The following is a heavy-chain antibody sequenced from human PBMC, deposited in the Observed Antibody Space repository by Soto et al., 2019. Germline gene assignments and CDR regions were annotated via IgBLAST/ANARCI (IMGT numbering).Heavy chain of an antibody. V-gene: IGHV4-59*01. CDR1: GGSISSYY. Sequence: QVQLQESGPGLVKPSETLSLTCTVSGGSISSYYWSWIRQPPGKGLEWIGYIYYSGSTNYNPSLKCRGTISVDAPKRQFALTLSSVSAADMAVSSFASARLYSYGSGAYGMDVWGRGSTVTVSS. J-gene: IGHJ6*02. CDR2: IYYSGST. D-gene: IGHD3-10*01. CDR3: ASARLYSYGSGAYGMDV.